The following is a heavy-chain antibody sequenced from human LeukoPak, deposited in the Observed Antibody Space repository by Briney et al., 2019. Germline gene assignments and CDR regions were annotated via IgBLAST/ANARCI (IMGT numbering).Heavy chain of an antibody. Sequence: PSETLSLTCTVSGGSFSGYYWSWIRQPPGKGLEWIGFIYYSGNTNYNPSLKSRVAISLATSKNQFSLTLSSVTAADTAVYYCTRGAGWLIDYWGQGILVTVSS. CDR2: IYYSGNT. V-gene: IGHV4-59*08. D-gene: IGHD3-16*01. CDR3: TRGAGWLIDY. CDR1: GGSFSGYY. J-gene: IGHJ4*02.